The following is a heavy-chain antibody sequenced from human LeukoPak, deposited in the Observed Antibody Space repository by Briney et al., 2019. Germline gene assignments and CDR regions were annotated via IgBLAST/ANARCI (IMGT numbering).Heavy chain of an antibody. CDR1: GGSISSGGYY. CDR2: IYYSGST. D-gene: IGHD6-25*01. J-gene: IGHJ5*02. CDR3: ARVSDSQYNWFDP. Sequence: PSQTLSLTCPVSGGSISSGGYYWSWIRQHPGKGLEWIGYIYYSGSTYYNPSLKSRVTISVDTSKNQFSLKLSSVTAADTAVYYCARVSDSQYNWFDPWGQGTLVTVSS. V-gene: IGHV4-31*03.